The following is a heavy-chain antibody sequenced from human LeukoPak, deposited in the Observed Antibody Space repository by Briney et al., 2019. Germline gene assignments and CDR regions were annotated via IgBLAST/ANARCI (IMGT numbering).Heavy chain of an antibody. Sequence: GGSLRLSCAPSGFTFSHYGMHWVRQAPGKGLEWVTFIWSDGSNKYYADSVKGRFTVSRDNSKNTLYLQMNSLRAEDTALYYCAKDLSSGGYGLDYWGQGTLVTVSS. CDR3: AKDLSSGGYGLDY. D-gene: IGHD3-10*02. V-gene: IGHV3-30*02. CDR2: IWSDGSNK. CDR1: GFTFSHYG. J-gene: IGHJ4*02.